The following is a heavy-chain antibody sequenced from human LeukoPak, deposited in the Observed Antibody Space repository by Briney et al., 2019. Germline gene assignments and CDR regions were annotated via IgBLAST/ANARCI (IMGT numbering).Heavy chain of an antibody. J-gene: IGHJ5*02. D-gene: IGHD2-2*01. CDR3: AREGYCSSTSCFRGWFDP. Sequence: ASVKVSCKASGYTFTSYGISWVRQAPGQGLEWMGWISAYNGNTNYAQKLQGRVTMTTDTSTSTAYMELRSLRSDDTAVYYCAREGYCSSTSCFRGWFDPWGQGTLVTVSS. V-gene: IGHV1-18*01. CDR2: ISAYNGNT. CDR1: GYTFTSYG.